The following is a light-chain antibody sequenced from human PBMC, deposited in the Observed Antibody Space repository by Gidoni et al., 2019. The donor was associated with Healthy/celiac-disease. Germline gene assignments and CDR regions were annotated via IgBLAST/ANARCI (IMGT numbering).Light chain of an antibody. CDR3: QSYDSSLSGFVV. J-gene: IGLJ2*01. CDR2: GNS. CDR1: SSTIGAGYD. V-gene: IGLV1-40*01. Sequence: QSVLTQPPPVSGAPAQRVTIAFTGSSSTIGAGYDVHWYQQLPGTAPKLLIYGNSIRPSGVPDRFSGSKSGTAASLAITGLQAEDEADYYCQSYDSSLSGFVVFGGGTKLTVL.